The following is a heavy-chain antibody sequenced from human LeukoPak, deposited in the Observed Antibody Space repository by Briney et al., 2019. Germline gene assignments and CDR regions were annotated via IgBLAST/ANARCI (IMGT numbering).Heavy chain of an antibody. CDR1: GFTFSSYS. CDR3: ARDLLWFGKPQSNPFDY. Sequence: GGSLRLSCAASGFTFSSYSMNWVRQAPGKGLEWVSSISSSSSYIYYADSVKGRFTISRDNAKNSLYLQMNSLRAEDTAVYYCARDLLWFGKPQSNPFDYWGQGTLVTVSS. J-gene: IGHJ4*02. V-gene: IGHV3-21*01. D-gene: IGHD3-10*01. CDR2: ISSSSSYI.